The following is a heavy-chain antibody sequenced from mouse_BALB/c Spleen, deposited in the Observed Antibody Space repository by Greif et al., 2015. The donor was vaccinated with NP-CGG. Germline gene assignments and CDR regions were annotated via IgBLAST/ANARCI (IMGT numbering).Heavy chain of an antibody. CDR2: IDPANGNT. V-gene: IGHV14-3*02. Sequence: VQLQQSGAELVMPGASVKLSCTASGFNIKDTYMHWVKQRPEQGLEWIGRIDPANGNTKYDPKFQGKATITADTSSNTAYLQLSSLTSEDTAVYYCARGRYGNYVAWFAYWGQGTLVTVSA. CDR3: ARGRYGNYVAWFAY. CDR1: GFNIKDTY. D-gene: IGHD2-10*02. J-gene: IGHJ3*01.